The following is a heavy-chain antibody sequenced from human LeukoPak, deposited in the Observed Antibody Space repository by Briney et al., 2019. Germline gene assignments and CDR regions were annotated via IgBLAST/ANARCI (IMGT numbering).Heavy chain of an antibody. Sequence: ASVKVSCKASGYTFTSYGISWVRQAPGQGLEWMGWISAYAQKFQGRVTMTTDTYTSTAYMELRSLRSDDTAVYYCARRFNYYDSSGYYEGFYFDYWGQGTLVTVSS. CDR1: GYTFTSYG. J-gene: IGHJ4*02. V-gene: IGHV1-18*01. CDR2: ISAY. CDR3: ARRFNYYDSSGYYEGFYFDY. D-gene: IGHD3-22*01.